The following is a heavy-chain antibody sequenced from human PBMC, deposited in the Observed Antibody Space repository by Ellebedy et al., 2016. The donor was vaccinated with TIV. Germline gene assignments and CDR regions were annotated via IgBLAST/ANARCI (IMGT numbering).Heavy chain of an antibody. CDR2: IIPIFGTA. V-gene: IGHV1-69*13. D-gene: IGHD5-18*01. J-gene: IGHJ4*02. CDR1: GYTFTSYG. CDR3: ARGGYSYGSIDY. Sequence: SVKVSCXASGYTFTSYGISWVRQAPGQGLEWMGGIIPIFGTANYAQKFQGRVTITADESTSTAYMELSSLRSEDTAVYYCARGGYSYGSIDYWGQGTLVTVSS.